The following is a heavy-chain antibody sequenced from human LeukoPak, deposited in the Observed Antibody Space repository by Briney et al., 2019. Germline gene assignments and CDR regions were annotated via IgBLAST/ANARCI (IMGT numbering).Heavy chain of an antibody. CDR2: ISYDGSNK. V-gene: IGHV3-30*18. D-gene: IGHD1-20*01. J-gene: IGHJ6*02. CDR1: GFTFSSYG. Sequence: VRSLRISCAASGFTFSSYGMHWVRQAPGKGLEWVAVISYDGSNKYYADSVKGRFTISRDNSKNTLYLQMNSLRAEDTAVYYCAKAESPINRYNWNDKRRPYGMDVWGQGTTVTVSS. CDR3: AKAESPINRYNWNDKRRPYGMDV.